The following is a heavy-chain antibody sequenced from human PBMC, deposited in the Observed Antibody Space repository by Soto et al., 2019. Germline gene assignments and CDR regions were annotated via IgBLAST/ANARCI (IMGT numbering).Heavy chain of an antibody. CDR3: AKDPSNQLNWFDP. D-gene: IGHD1-1*01. V-gene: IGHV3-9*01. Sequence: GGSLRLSCAASGFTFDDYAMHWVRQAPGKGLEWVSGISWNSGSIGYAESVKGRFTISRDNAKNSLYLQMNSLRAEDTALYYCAKDPSNQLNWFDPWGQGTLVTVSS. CDR2: ISWNSGSI. J-gene: IGHJ5*02. CDR1: GFTFDDYA.